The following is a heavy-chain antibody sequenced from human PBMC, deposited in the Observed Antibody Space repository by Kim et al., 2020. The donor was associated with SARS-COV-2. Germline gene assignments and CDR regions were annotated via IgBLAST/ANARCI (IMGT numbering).Heavy chain of an antibody. Sequence: GGSLRLSCVASGLIFSNYAFTWVRQAPGKGLEWVSGISGSGDVSHYADSVKGRFTTSRDNSKSTLYLLMDSLRAEDTAIYYCAKVMGSILPTRGMDVWGHGTTVTVS. CDR1: GLIFSNYA. D-gene: IGHD2-21*01. V-gene: IGHV3-23*01. CDR2: ISGSGDVS. CDR3: AKVMGSILPTRGMDV. J-gene: IGHJ6*02.